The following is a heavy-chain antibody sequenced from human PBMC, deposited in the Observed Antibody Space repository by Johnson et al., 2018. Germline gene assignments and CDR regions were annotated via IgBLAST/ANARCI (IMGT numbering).Heavy chain of an antibody. CDR1: GFTFSTCG. J-gene: IGHJ6*02. Sequence: VQLVESGGGVVQPGRSLRLSCAASGFTFSTCGMHWVRQAPGKGLEWVAVIAYDGSNKYYADSVKGRFTISRDNSKNTRYLQMNSPRAEDTAMYYCAKDVGPFVAYYYYGWYIWGPGTTFTVSS. D-gene: IGHD1-26*01. CDR3: AKDVGPFVAYYYYGWYI. V-gene: IGHV3-30*18. CDR2: IAYDGSNK.